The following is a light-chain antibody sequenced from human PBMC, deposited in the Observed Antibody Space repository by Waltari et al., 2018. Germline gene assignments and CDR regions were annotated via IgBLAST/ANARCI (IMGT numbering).Light chain of an antibody. CDR3: SSYTSSSTLV. Sequence: QSALTQPASVSGSPGQSITISCTGTRSAVGGYKYVSWYQQHPGKAPKLMIYEVSTRPSGVSNRFSGSKSGNTASLTISWLQAEDEADYYCSSYTSSSTLVFGTGTKVTVL. CDR2: EVS. J-gene: IGLJ1*01. V-gene: IGLV2-14*01. CDR1: RSAVGGYKY.